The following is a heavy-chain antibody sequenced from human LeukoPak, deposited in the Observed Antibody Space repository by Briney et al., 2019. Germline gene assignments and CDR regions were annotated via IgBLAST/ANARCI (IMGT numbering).Heavy chain of an antibody. Sequence: GGSLRLSCAASGFTFSSYWMSWVRQAPGKGLEWVANIKQDGSEKYYVDSVKGRFTISRDNAKNSLYLQMNSLRAEDTAVYYCASLNPHYYDSSGYRRPFFDYWGQGTLVTVSS. D-gene: IGHD3-22*01. CDR3: ASLNPHYYDSSGYRRPFFDY. CDR2: IKQDGSEK. CDR1: GFTFSSYW. J-gene: IGHJ4*02. V-gene: IGHV3-7*01.